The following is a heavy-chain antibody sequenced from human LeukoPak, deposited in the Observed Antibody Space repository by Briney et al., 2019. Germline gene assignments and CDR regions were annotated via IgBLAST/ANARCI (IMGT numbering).Heavy chain of an antibody. Sequence: GGSLRLSCVASGFTFSTSAMSWVRQAPGKGLEWVSAISGSGGRAYFADSVEGRFTFSRDNSKNTLWLQMNSLKAEDTAVYYCARAGKDAAFDYWGQGTLVTVSS. V-gene: IGHV3-23*01. J-gene: IGHJ4*02. CDR3: ARAGKDAAFDY. D-gene: IGHD2-15*01. CDR2: ISGSGGRA. CDR1: GFTFSTSA.